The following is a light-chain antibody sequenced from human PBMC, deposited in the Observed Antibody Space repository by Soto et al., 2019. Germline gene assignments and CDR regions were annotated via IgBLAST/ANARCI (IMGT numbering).Light chain of an antibody. CDR2: GAS. J-gene: IGKJ1*01. CDR3: HQYGISPPWT. V-gene: IGKV3-20*01. CDR1: QSISSTH. Sequence: EIVLTQSPGTLSLSPGERATLSCRASQSISSTHLAWFQQKPGQAPRLLIYGASSRATGIPDRFSGSGSGTDFILTIRRLEPEDFAVYYCHQYGISPPWTFGQGTKVEIK.